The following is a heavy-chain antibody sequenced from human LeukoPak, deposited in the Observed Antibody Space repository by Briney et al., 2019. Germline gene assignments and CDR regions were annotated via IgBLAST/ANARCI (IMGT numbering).Heavy chain of an antibody. CDR3: ARGLYYMDV. J-gene: IGHJ6*03. Sequence: TGGSLRLSCAASGFTFSTHTMAWVRQAPGKGLEWLSYISGSSNVIYYADSVKGRFTISRDNAKDSLYLQMNSLKAEDTAVYYCARGLYYMDVWGKGTTVTVSS. CDR2: ISGSSNVI. CDR1: GFTFSTHT. V-gene: IGHV3-48*01.